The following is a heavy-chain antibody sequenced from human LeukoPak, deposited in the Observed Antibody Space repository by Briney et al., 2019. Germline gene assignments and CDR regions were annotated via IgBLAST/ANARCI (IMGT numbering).Heavy chain of an antibody. CDR2: ISGSGGST. CDR3: AKGVSLEQWLSGFDY. V-gene: IGHV3-23*01. J-gene: IGHJ4*02. D-gene: IGHD6-19*01. Sequence: PGGSLRLSCAASGFTFSSYAMSWVRQAPGKGLEWVSAISGSGGSTYYADSVKGRFTISRDNSKNTLYLQMNSPRAEDTAVYYCAKGVSLEQWLSGFDYWGQGTLVTVSS. CDR1: GFTFSSYA.